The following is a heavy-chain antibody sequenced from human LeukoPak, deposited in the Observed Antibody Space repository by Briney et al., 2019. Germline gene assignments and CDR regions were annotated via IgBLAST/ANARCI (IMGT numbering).Heavy chain of an antibody. J-gene: IGHJ6*02. D-gene: IGHD6-13*01. CDR3: ARGPQGSSWTYYYYGMDV. CDR2: INPNSGGT. V-gene: IGHV1-2*02. CDR1: GYTFTGYY. Sequence: GASVKVSCKASGYTFTGYYMHWVRQAPGQGPEWMGWINPNSGGTNHAQKFQGRVTMTRDTSISTAYMELSRLRSDDTAVYYCARGPQGSSWTYYYYGMDVWGQGTTVTVSS.